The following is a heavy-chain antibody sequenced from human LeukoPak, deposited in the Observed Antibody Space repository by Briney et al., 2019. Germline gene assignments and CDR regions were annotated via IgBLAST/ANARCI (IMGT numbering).Heavy chain of an antibody. CDR3: ARGDSSSWYLYGMDV. Sequence: GGSLRLSCAASGFTVNSHYMSWVRQAPGRGLEGGSVIYTGGSTYDADSVKGRFTISRDNPKNMLYLQMSSLRAEDTAVYYCARGDSSSWYLYGMDVWGQGTTVTVSS. CDR1: GFTVNSHY. CDR2: IYTGGST. J-gene: IGHJ6*02. V-gene: IGHV3-53*01. D-gene: IGHD6-13*01.